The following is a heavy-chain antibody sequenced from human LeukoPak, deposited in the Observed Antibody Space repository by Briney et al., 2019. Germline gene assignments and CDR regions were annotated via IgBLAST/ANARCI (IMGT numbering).Heavy chain of an antibody. D-gene: IGHD3-9*01. J-gene: IGHJ5*02. V-gene: IGHV1-8*03. CDR2: MNPNSGNT. CDR1: GYTFTSYD. CDR3: ARGPYYDILTGVHGNNWFDP. Sequence: GASVKVSCKASGYTFTSYDINWVRQATGQGLEWMGWMNPNSGNTGYAQKFQGRVTITRNTSISTAYMELSSLRSEDTAVYYCARGPYYDILTGVHGNNWFDPWGQGTLVTVSS.